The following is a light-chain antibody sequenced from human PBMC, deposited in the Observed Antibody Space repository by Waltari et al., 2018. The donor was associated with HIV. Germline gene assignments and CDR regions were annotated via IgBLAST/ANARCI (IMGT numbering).Light chain of an antibody. CDR1: NSNIGSNT. CDR3: ASWDDSLKAYI. V-gene: IGLV1-44*01. J-gene: IGLJ1*01. Sequence: QSVLTQPPSASGTPGQRVSISCSGTNSNIGSNTVKWYQQVPGSAPKVVMYSNVHRPSGVPYRFSGSKSGTSASLAISGVQSGDEADYYCASWDDSLKAYIFGTGTKVTVL. CDR2: SNV.